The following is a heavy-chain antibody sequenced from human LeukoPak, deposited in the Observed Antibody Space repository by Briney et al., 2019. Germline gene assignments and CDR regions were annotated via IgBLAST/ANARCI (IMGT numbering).Heavy chain of an antibody. Sequence: SETLSLTCAVYGGSFSGYYWSWIRQPPGKGLEWIGEINHSGSTNYNPSLKSRVTMSVDTSKNQFSLKLSSVTAADTAVYYCARVFSSGWHYFDYWGQGTPVTVSS. CDR2: INHSGST. CDR3: ARVFSSGWHYFDY. D-gene: IGHD6-19*01. V-gene: IGHV4-34*01. J-gene: IGHJ4*02. CDR1: GGSFSGYY.